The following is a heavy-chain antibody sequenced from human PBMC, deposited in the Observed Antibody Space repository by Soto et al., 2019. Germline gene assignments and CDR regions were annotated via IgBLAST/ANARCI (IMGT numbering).Heavy chain of an antibody. J-gene: IGHJ4*02. CDR2: IYYSGST. CDR1: GGSISSSSYY. V-gene: IGHV4-39*01. D-gene: IGHD4-17*01. Sequence: QLQLQESGPGLVKPSETLSLTCTVSGGSISSSSYYWGWIRQPPGKGLEWIGSIYYSGSTYYNPSLKSRVTISVDTSKNQFSLKLSSVTAADTAVYYCARQNRGFYGGNREVDYWGQGTLVTVSS. CDR3: ARQNRGFYGGNREVDY.